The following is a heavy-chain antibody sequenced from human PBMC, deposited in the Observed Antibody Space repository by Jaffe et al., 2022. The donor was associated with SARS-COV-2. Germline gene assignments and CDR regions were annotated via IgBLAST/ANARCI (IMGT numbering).Heavy chain of an antibody. D-gene: IGHD6-19*01. CDR2: IGTTGGNI. V-gene: IGHV3-23*01. CDR1: GFTFSSHA. Sequence: EVQLLESGGDLVQPGGSLRLSCAASGFTFSSHAMNWVRQAPGKGLEWVSTIGTTGGNIYYGDSVKGRFTVSRDNSKNTLYLQMDNLRADDTAIYFCARRGGIDGWGAFDSWGQGTLVTVSS. J-gene: IGHJ4*02. CDR3: ARRGGIDGWGAFDS.